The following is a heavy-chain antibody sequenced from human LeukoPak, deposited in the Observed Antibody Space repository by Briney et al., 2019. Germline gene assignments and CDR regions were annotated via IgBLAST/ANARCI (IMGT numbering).Heavy chain of an antibody. D-gene: IGHD2-8*01. Sequence: PGGYLRLSCAASGFTFCTHTMNWVRQAPGEGLELVSTISGSGDYIHYADSVKGRITVSRDNAKDSLYLQMNSLRVGDTAVYYCVRIPNNAGFPNWFDPWGQGTLVIVSS. CDR3: VRIPNNAGFPNWFDP. J-gene: IGHJ5*02. CDR2: ISGSGDYI. V-gene: IGHV3-21*01. CDR1: GFTFCTHT.